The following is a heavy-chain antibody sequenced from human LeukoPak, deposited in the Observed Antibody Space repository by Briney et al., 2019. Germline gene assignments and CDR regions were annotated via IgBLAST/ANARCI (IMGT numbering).Heavy chain of an antibody. V-gene: IGHV1-8*01. CDR2: MNPNSGNT. Sequence: ASVKVSCKASGYTFTSYDINWVRQATGQGLEWMGWMNPNSGNTGYAQKFQGRVTMTRNTPISTAYMELSSLRSEDTAVYYCARGWVAVAGTGCAFDIWGQGTMVTVSS. J-gene: IGHJ3*02. D-gene: IGHD6-19*01. CDR3: ARGWVAVAGTGCAFDI. CDR1: GYTFTSYD.